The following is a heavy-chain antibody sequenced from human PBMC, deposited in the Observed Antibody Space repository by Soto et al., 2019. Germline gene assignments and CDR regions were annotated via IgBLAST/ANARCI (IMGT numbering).Heavy chain of an antibody. D-gene: IGHD2-15*01. V-gene: IGHV1-69*13. CDR2: IIPIFGTA. CDR1: GGTFSSYA. Sequence: ASVKVSCKASGGTFSSYAISWVRQAPGQGLEWMGGIIPIFGTANYAQKFQGRVTITADESTSTAYMELSSLRSEDTAVYYCARDSTRYCSGGSCYSVPRDITRWYYYGMDVWGQGTTVTVSS. J-gene: IGHJ6*02. CDR3: ARDSTRYCSGGSCYSVPRDITRWYYYGMDV.